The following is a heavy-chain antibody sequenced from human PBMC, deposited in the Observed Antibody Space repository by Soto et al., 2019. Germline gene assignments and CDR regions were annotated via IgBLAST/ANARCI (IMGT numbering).Heavy chain of an antibody. J-gene: IGHJ6*03. CDR1: GYTFTGYY. CDR3: EREWRHWVEETYYYYMEV. D-gene: IGHD7-27*01. CDR2: INPNSGGT. V-gene: IGHV1-2*04. Sequence: ASVKVSCKASGYTFTGYYMHWVRQAPGQGLEWMGWINPNSGGTNYAQKFQGWVTMTRDTSISTAYMELSRLRSDDTAVYYCEREWRHWVEETYYYYMEVWGKGTTVTVSS.